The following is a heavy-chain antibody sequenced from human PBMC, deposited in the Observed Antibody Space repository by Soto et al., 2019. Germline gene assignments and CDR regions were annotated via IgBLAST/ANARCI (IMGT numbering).Heavy chain of an antibody. V-gene: IGHV4-31*03. Sequence: SETLSLTCTVSGGSISSGGYYWSWIRQHPGKGLEWIGYIYYSGSTYYNPSLKSRVTISVDTSKNQFSLKLSSVTAADTAVYYCARVLGSCSSTSCYRFDPWGQGTLVTVSS. CDR2: IYYSGST. D-gene: IGHD2-2*01. J-gene: IGHJ5*02. CDR3: ARVLGSCSSTSCYRFDP. CDR1: GGSISSGGYY.